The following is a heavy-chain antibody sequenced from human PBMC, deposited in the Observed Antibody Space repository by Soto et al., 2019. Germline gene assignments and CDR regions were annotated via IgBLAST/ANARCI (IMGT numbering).Heavy chain of an antibody. CDR1: GYTFTSYG. CDR2: ISAHNGNT. CDR3: ASGRYGDY. J-gene: IGHJ4*02. D-gene: IGHD1-26*01. Sequence: QVHLVQSGAEVKKPGASVKVSCKASGYTFTSYGIHWVRQAPGQGLEWMGWISAHNGNTDYAQKLQGRVIVTRDTTASTAYMGLRSVRSDDTSGYYCASGRYGDYWGQGALVTVSS. V-gene: IGHV1-18*01.